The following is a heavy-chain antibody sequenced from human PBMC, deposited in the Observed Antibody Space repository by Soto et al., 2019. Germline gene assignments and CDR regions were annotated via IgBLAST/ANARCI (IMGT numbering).Heavy chain of an antibody. CDR3: ARSYSGGLRGLDY. Sequence: QVQLVQSGAEVKKPGSSVKVSCKASGGTFSSYTISWVRQAPGQGLEWMGRIIPILGIANYAQKFQGRVTXTXDXRTSTAYMELSSLRSEDTAVYYCARSYSGGLRGLDYWGQGTLVTVSS. CDR2: IIPILGIA. D-gene: IGHD6-19*01. J-gene: IGHJ4*02. V-gene: IGHV1-69*02. CDR1: GGTFSSYT.